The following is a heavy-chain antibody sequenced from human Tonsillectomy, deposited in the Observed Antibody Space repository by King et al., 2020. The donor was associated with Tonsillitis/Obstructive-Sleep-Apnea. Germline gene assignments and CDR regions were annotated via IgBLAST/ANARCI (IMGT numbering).Heavy chain of an antibody. V-gene: IGHV3-49*04. J-gene: IGHJ4*02. CDR1: GFTFGDYA. D-gene: IGHD1-26*01. CDR2: IRRKAYGGTT. CDR3: TRVGGATTLDY. Sequence: VQLVESGGGLVQPGRSLRLSCTASGFTFGDYAMTWVRQAPGKGLEWVGFIRRKAYGGTTEYVASVKGRFTISRDDSKSIAYLQMNSLKTEDTGVYYCTRVGGATTLDYWGQGTLVTVSS.